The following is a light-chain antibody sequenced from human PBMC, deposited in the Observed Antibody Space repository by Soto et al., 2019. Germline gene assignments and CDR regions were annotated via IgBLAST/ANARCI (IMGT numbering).Light chain of an antibody. CDR3: QKYNSWPLT. J-gene: IGKJ4*01. V-gene: IGKV1-27*01. CDR2: AAS. CDR1: QSVSTY. Sequence: EILMTQSPSSLSASVGERVTITCRASQSVSTYLAWYQQKPGKAPKLLIYAASTGQSGLPARFSGSGSGTEFTLTISSLQSEDVAVYYCQKYNSWPLTFGGGTQLEIK.